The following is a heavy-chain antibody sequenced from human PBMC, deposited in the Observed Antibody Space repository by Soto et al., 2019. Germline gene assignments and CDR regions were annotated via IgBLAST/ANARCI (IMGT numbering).Heavy chain of an antibody. D-gene: IGHD1-26*01. V-gene: IGHV1-46*01. Sequence: VSVKVSCKASGYTFTSYYMHWVRQAPGQGLEWMGIINPSGGSTSYAQKFQGRVTTTRDTSTSTVYMELSSLRSEDTAVYYCARTASGAHRAFDIWGQGTMVTVSS. CDR3: ARTASGAHRAFDI. CDR2: INPSGGST. J-gene: IGHJ3*02. CDR1: GYTFTSYY.